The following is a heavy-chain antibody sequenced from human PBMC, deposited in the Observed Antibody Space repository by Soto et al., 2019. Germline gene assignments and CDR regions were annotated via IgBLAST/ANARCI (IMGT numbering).Heavy chain of an antibody. V-gene: IGHV1-3*01. CDR3: AKDSSGWYYFDY. D-gene: IGHD6-19*01. J-gene: IGHJ4*02. CDR1: GYTFTSYA. Sequence: ASVKVSCKASGYTFTSYAMHWVRQAPGQRLEWMGWINAGNGNTKYSQKFQGRVTITRDTSASTAYMELSSLRSEDTAVYYCAKDSSGWYYFDYWGQGTLVTVSS. CDR2: INAGNGNT.